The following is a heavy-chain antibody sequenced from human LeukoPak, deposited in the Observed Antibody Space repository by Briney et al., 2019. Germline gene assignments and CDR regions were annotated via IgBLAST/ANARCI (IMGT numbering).Heavy chain of an antibody. CDR3: AAVQTQWLLDY. J-gene: IGHJ4*02. V-gene: IGHV3-21*01. D-gene: IGHD6-19*01. CDR1: GFTFSSYS. CDR2: ISSSSSYK. Sequence: PGGSLRLSCAASGFTFSSYSMNWVRQAPGRGLEWVSSISSSSSYKYYADSVKGRFTISRDNAKNSLYLQMNSLRAEDTAVYYCAAVQTQWLLDYWGQGTLVTVSS.